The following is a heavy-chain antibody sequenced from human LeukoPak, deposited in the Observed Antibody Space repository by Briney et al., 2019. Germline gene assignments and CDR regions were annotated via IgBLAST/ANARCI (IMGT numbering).Heavy chain of an antibody. CDR1: GFTFSSYS. J-gene: IGHJ4*02. CDR3: AKGGGWLYYFDY. CDR2: ISDSGDST. Sequence: GGSLRLSCAASGFTFSSYSMNWVRQAPGKGLEWVSAISDSGDSTYYADSVKGRFTVSRDNSKNTLYLQMNSLRAEDTAVYYCAKGGGWLYYFDYWGQGTLVTVSS. D-gene: IGHD6-19*01. V-gene: IGHV3-23*01.